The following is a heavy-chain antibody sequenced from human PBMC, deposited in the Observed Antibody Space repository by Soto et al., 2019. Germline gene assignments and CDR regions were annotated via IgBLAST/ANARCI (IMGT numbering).Heavy chain of an antibody. CDR2: IIPIFGTA. Sequence: ASVKVSCKASGVTFSSYAISWVRQAPGQGLEWMGGIIPIFGTANYAQKFQGRVTITADESTSTAYMELSSLRSEDTAVYYCARENYYDSSGYYGLDAFDIWGQGTMVTVS. J-gene: IGHJ3*02. CDR3: ARENYYDSSGYYGLDAFDI. D-gene: IGHD3-22*01. CDR1: GVTFSSYA. V-gene: IGHV1-69*13.